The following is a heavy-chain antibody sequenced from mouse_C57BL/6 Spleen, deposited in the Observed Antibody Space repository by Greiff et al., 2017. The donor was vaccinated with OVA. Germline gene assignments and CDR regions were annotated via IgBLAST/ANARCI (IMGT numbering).Heavy chain of an antibody. J-gene: IGHJ4*01. CDR3: ARAPYGYDEEGYYYAMDY. V-gene: IGHV5-4*03. Sequence: DVMLVESGGGLVKPGGSLKLSCAASGFTFSSYAMSWVRQTPEKRLEWVATISDGGSYTYYPDNVKGRFTISRDNAKNNLYLQMSHLKSEDTAMYYCARAPYGYDEEGYYYAMDYWGQGTSVTVSS. D-gene: IGHD2-2*01. CDR2: ISDGGSYT. CDR1: GFTFSSYA.